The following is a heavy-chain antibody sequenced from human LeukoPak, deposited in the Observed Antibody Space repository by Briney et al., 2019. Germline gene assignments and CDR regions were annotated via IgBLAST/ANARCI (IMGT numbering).Heavy chain of an antibody. V-gene: IGHV4-59*01. CDR1: GGSISSYY. D-gene: IGHD3-22*01. CDR3: ARVPIYYDSSGYYPHFDY. J-gene: IGHJ4*02. CDR2: IYYSGST. Sequence: TSETLSLTCTVSGGSISSYYWSWIRQPPGKGLEWIGYIYYSGSTNYNPPLKSRVTISVDTSKNQFSLKLSSVTAADTAVYYCARVPIYYDSSGYYPHFDYWGQGTLVTVSS.